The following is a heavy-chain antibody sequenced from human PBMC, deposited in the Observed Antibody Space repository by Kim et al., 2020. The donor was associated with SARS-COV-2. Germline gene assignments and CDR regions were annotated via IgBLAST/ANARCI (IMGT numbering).Heavy chain of an antibody. V-gene: IGHV1-2*02. CDR3: AREEIHYSSSLDY. J-gene: IGHJ4*02. D-gene: IGHD6-6*01. CDR1: GYNFTDYY. CDR2: INPNSGGT. Sequence: ASVKVSCKTSGYNFTDYYIHWVRQAPGQGLEWMGWINPNSGGTIYAQKFQGRVAMTRDTSISTAYMELSRLRSDDTALYYCAREEIHYSSSLDYWGQGTLVTVSS.